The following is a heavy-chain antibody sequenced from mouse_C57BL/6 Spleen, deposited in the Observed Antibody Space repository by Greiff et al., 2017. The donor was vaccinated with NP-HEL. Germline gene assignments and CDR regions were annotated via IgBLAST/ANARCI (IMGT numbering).Heavy chain of an antibody. D-gene: IGHD2-1*01. J-gene: IGHJ2*01. CDR1: GYTFTSYW. Sequence: QVQLQQPGAELVKPGASVKLSCKASGYTFTSYWMHWVKQRPGRGLEWIGRIDPNSGGTKYNEKFKSKATPTVDKTSSKAYMQLSSLKSEDAAVYYCARRGNYSYFDYWDEGTTLTVTS. CDR3: ARRGNYSYFDY. CDR2: IDPNSGGT. V-gene: IGHV1-72*01.